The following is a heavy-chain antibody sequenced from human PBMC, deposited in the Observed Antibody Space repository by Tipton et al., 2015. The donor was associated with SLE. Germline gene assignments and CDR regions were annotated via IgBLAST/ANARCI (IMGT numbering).Heavy chain of an antibody. J-gene: IGHJ4*02. V-gene: IGHV4-39*01. Sequence: TLSLTCTVSGGSISSSNYYWGWIRQPPGKGLEWIGRSGSTYYNPSLKSRATISVDTSKNQFSLKLSSVTAADTAVYYCARHGNQDYWGQGTLVTVSS. CDR1: GGSISSSNYY. CDR2: SGST. CDR3: ARHGNQDY. D-gene: IGHD4-23*01.